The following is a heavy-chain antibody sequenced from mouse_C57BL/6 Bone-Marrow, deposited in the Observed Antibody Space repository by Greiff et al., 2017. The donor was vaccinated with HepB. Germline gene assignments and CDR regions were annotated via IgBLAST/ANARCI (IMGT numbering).Heavy chain of an antibody. CDR1: GYTFTSYW. J-gene: IGHJ1*03. D-gene: IGHD1-1*01. CDR2: IHPNSGST. CDR3: AREGAASGYYYGSSYWYFEV. Sequence: QVQLQQPGAELVKPGASVKLSCKASGYTFTSYWMHWVKQRPGQGLEWIGMIHPNSGSTNYNEKFKSKATLTVDKSSSTAYMQLSSLTSEDSAVYYWAREGAASGYYYGSSYWYFEVWGTGTTVTVSS. V-gene: IGHV1-64*01.